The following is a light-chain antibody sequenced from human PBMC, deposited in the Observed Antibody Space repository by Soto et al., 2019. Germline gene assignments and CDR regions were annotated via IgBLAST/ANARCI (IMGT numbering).Light chain of an antibody. V-gene: IGKV3D-11*02. CDR1: QSVSSY. CDR2: DAS. Sequence: EIVLTQSPATLSLSPGERATLSCRASQSVSSYLAWYQQKPGQAPRLLIYDASNRATGIPARFSGSGPGTDFTLTISSLEPEDFAVYYCQQRSNFPITCGQGTRLEIK. J-gene: IGKJ5*01. CDR3: QQRSNFPIT.